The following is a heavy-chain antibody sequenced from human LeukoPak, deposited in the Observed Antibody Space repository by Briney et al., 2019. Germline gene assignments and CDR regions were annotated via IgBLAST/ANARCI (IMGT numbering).Heavy chain of an antibody. CDR1: GFTFDNYW. CDR3: VRDGRPLDY. V-gene: IGHV3-7*01. D-gene: IGHD3/OR15-3a*01. Sequence: QAGGSLRLSCTASGFTFDNYWMTWVRQPPGKGLEWVANIKQDGGERYYVDSVRGRFTISRDNSKNSLYLQMNSLRAEDTAVYYCVRDGRPLDYWGQGTLVIVS. J-gene: IGHJ4*02. CDR2: IKQDGGER.